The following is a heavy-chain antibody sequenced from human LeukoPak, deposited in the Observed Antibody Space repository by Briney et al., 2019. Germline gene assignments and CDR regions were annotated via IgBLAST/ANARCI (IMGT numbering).Heavy chain of an antibody. D-gene: IGHD1-1*01. CDR3: ARGTIWPNWNYYDY. CDR1: GGTFSGYY. V-gene: IGHV4-34*01. Sequence: SETLSLTCAVSGGTFSGYYWSWIRQPPGKGLEWIGEINHSGSTNYNPFLKSRVTISVDTSKNQYSLKLSSVTAADTAVYYCARGTIWPNWNYYDYWGEGALVTVSS. J-gene: IGHJ4*02. CDR2: INHSGST.